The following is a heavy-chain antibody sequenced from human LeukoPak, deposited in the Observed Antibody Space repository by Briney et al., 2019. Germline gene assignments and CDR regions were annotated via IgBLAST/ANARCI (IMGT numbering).Heavy chain of an antibody. CDR2: ISAYNGNT. V-gene: IGHV1-18*01. Sequence: GASVELSCKASGYTFTSYGICWVRQAPGQGLEWMGWISAYNGNTNYAQKLQGRVTVTTYTSTSTAYMELRSLRTDDTAVYYCARSGYCSGGSCYRFDYWGQGTLVTVSS. CDR1: GYTFTSYG. J-gene: IGHJ4*02. D-gene: IGHD2-15*01. CDR3: ARSGYCSGGSCYRFDY.